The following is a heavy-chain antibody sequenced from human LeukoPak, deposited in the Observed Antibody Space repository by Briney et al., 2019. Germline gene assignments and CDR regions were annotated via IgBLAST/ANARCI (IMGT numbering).Heavy chain of an antibody. Sequence: ASVKVSCKASGYTFTSYYMHWVRQAPGQGLEWMGIINPSGGSTSYAQKFQGRVTMIRDTSTSTVYMELSSLRSEDTAVYYCAKDGVLLWFGELSTNNFDYWGQGTLVTVSS. CDR2: INPSGGST. CDR1: GYTFTSYY. D-gene: IGHD3-10*01. J-gene: IGHJ4*02. V-gene: IGHV1-46*01. CDR3: AKDGVLLWFGELSTNNFDY.